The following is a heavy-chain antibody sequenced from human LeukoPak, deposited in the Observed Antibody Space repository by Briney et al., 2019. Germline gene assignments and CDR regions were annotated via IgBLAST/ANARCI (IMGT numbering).Heavy chain of an antibody. J-gene: IGHJ4*02. CDR2: IYYSGST. V-gene: IGHV4-59*01. Sequence: SETLSLTCTVSGGSISSYYWSWIRQPPGKGLEWIGYIYYSGSTNYNPSLKSRVTISVDTSKNQFSLKLSSVTAADTAVYYCARELGVDGDYAIDYWGQGTLVTVSS. CDR3: ARELGVDGDYAIDY. D-gene: IGHD4-17*01. CDR1: GGSISSYY.